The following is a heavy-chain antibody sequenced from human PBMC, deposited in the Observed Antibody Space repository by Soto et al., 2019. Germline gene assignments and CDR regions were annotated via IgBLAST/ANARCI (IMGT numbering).Heavy chain of an antibody. CDR1: GYTFTSYG. V-gene: IGHV1-18*01. J-gene: IGHJ6*03. Sequence: ASVKVSCKASGYTFTSYGISWVRQAPGQGLEWMGWISAYNGNTNYAQKLQGRVTMTTDTSTSTAYMELRSLRSDDTAVYYCASPSAAARSYYYMDVWGKGTTVTVSS. CDR2: ISAYNGNT. D-gene: IGHD2-2*01. CDR3: ASPSAAARSYYYMDV.